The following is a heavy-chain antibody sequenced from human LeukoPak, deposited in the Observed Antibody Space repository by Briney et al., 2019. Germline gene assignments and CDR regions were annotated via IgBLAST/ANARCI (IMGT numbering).Heavy chain of an antibody. CDR1: GFTFRDYS. V-gene: IGHV3-11*01. D-gene: IGHD2-15*01. J-gene: IGHJ4*02. CDR3: ARDNSFFDY. CDR2: ISSSGITI. Sequence: PGGSLRLSCAASGFTFRDYSMTWIRQAPGKGLEWVSYISSSGITIYYADSVKGRFTISRDNAKNSLHLQMNSLRAEDTAMYYCARDNSFFDYWGQGTLVTVSS.